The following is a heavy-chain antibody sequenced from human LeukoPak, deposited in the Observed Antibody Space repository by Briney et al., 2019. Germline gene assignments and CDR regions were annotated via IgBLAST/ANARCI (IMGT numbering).Heavy chain of an antibody. CDR3: ARSQEDDTSGYYYSNFDY. D-gene: IGHD3-22*01. CDR1: GFTFGKYS. CDR2: MSGSGSAT. J-gene: IGHJ4*02. V-gene: IGHV3-23*01. Sequence: PGGSLRLSCAASGFTFGKYSMSWVRQAPWKRLEWVSAMSGSGSATYYADSVKGRFTISRDSSRNTLYLQLNSLRAEDTAVYYCARSQEDDTSGYYYSNFDYWGQGTLVSVSS.